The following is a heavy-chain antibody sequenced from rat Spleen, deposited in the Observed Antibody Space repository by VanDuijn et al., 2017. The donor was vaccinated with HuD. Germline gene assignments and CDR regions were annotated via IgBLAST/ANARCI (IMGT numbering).Heavy chain of an antibody. V-gene: IGHV2S12*01. Sequence: QVQLKESGPGLVQPSQTLSLTCTVSGFSLTNYHISWVRQPPGKGLEWIAAISSGGSTYYNSVLKSRLSISRDTSKNQVLLKMDSLQTEDTAMYFCARSAKYYYDGSYYYVHFDYWGQGVMVTDSS. D-gene: IGHD1-12*02. CDR1: GFSLTNYH. CDR2: ISSGGST. J-gene: IGHJ2*01. CDR3: ARSAKYYYDGSYYYVHFDY.